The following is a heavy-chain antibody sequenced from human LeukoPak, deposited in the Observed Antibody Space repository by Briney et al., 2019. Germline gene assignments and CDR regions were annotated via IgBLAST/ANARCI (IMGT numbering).Heavy chain of an antibody. J-gene: IGHJ4*02. V-gene: IGHV3-15*01. CDR3: TTLRRELLNPDY. CDR1: GFTFSNAW. D-gene: IGHD1-7*01. Sequence: GGSLRLSCAASGFTFSNAWMSWVRQAPGKGLEWVGRIKSKTDGETTDYAAPVKGRFSISRDDSKNTLYLQMHSLKTEDTAVYYCTTLRRELLNPDYWGQGTLVTVSS. CDR2: IKSKTDGETT.